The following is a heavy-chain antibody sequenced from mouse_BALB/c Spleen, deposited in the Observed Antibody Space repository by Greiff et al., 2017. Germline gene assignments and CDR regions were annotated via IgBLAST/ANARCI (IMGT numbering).Heavy chain of an antibody. J-gene: IGHJ3*01. Sequence: EVQLQQSGPGLVKPSQSLSLTCTVTGYSITSDYAWNWIRQFPGNKLEWMGYISYSGSTSYNPSLKSRISITRDTSKNQFFLQLNSVTTEDTATYYCARNYYGSNHAWFAYWGQGTLVTVSA. CDR1: GYSITSDYA. CDR3: ARNYYGSNHAWFAY. V-gene: IGHV3-2*02. D-gene: IGHD1-1*01. CDR2: ISYSGST.